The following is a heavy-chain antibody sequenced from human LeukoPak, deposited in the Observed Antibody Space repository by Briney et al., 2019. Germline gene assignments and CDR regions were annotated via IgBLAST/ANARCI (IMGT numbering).Heavy chain of an antibody. V-gene: IGHV1-2*02. CDR3: ARAPMVVVVFPPRLDY. Sequence: ASVKVSCKTSGYTFTGYYMHWVRQAPGQGLEWMGWINPNSGGTNYAQKFQDRVTMTGDTSISTAYMELSRLTSDDTAVYYCARAPMVVVVFPPRLDYWGQGTLVTVSS. J-gene: IGHJ4*02. CDR2: INPNSGGT. CDR1: GYTFTGYY. D-gene: IGHD3-22*01.